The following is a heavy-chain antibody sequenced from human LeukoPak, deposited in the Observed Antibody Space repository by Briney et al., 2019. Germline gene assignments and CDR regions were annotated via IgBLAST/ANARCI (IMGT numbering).Heavy chain of an antibody. Sequence: GGSLRLSCAASGFTFSSYSMNWVRQAPGKGLEWVSSISSSSSYIYYADSVKGRFTISRDNAKNSLYLQMNSLRAEDTAVYYCARDSPDGPLLWFGELLSEPPPFDYWGQGTLVTVSS. V-gene: IGHV3-21*01. CDR2: ISSSSSYI. D-gene: IGHD3-10*01. CDR3: ARDSPDGPLLWFGELLSEPPPFDY. CDR1: GFTFSSYS. J-gene: IGHJ4*02.